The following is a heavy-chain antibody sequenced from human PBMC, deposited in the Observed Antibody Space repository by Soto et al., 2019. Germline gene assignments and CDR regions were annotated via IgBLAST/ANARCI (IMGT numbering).Heavy chain of an antibody. CDR2: INPNSGGT. Sequence: GASVKVSCKASGYTFTGYYMHWVRQAPGQGLEWMGWINPNSGGTNYAQKFQGRVTMTRDTSIGTAYMELSRLRSDDTAVYYCASDFRIAAPWGWFDPWGQGTLVTVSS. D-gene: IGHD6-13*01. V-gene: IGHV1-2*02. CDR3: ASDFRIAAPWGWFDP. J-gene: IGHJ5*02. CDR1: GYTFTGYY.